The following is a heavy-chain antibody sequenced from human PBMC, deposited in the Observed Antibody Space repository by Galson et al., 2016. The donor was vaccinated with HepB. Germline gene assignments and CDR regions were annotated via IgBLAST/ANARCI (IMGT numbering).Heavy chain of an antibody. CDR3: ARDWAYCNGDCYHPADYFDS. CDR2: INPSGRST. Sequence: SVKVSCKASGNTFTSYYIHWVRQAPGQGLEWMGIINPSGRSTTYAQKFQGRVTMTRDTSTSTVYMELSSLRSEDTAVYYCARDWAYCNGDCYHPADYFDSWGPGTLVTVSS. CDR1: GNTFTSYY. J-gene: IGHJ4*02. D-gene: IGHD2-21*02. V-gene: IGHV1-46*01.